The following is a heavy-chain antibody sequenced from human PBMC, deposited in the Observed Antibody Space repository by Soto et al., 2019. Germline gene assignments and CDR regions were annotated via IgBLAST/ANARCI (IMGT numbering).Heavy chain of an antibody. D-gene: IGHD6-19*01. CDR1: GFTFSTYA. J-gene: IGHJ6*02. Sequence: EVQLVESGGGLVQPGGSLRLSCAASGFTFSTYAMHWVRQAPGKGLEYVSAISSNGGSTYYGNSVKGRFTISRDNSKNTLYLQMGSLRDDDMAVYYCARVRGYSSGHPADVWGQGTTVTVSS. CDR2: ISSNGGST. V-gene: IGHV3-64*01. CDR3: ARVRGYSSGHPADV.